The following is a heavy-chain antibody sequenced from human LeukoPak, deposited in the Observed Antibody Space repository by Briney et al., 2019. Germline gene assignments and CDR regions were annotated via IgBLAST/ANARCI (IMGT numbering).Heavy chain of an antibody. CDR1: EFTFSSYW. D-gene: IGHD3-3*01. CDR3: ARDLNYDFWSGYYTHGYYYGMDV. J-gene: IGHJ6*02. V-gene: IGHV3-7*01. Sequence: GGSLRLSCAASEFTFSSYWMSWVRQAPGKGLEWVANIKQDGGEKYYLDSVKGRFTVSRDNAKNSLYLQMNSLRAEDTAVYYCARDLNYDFWSGYYTHGYYYGMDVWGQGTTVTVSS. CDR2: IKQDGGEK.